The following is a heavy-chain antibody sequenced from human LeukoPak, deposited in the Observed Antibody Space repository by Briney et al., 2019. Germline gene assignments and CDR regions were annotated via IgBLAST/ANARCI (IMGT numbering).Heavy chain of an antibody. Sequence: QSGGSLRPSCAASGFTFSSYAMHWVRQAPGKGLEYVSAISNGGGSTHYANSVKGRFTISRDSSKNTLYLQMGSLRAEDMAVYYCARPYYDIWSAYVYWGQGTLVTVSS. V-gene: IGHV3-64*01. J-gene: IGHJ4*02. CDR1: GFTFSSYA. CDR3: ARPYYDIWSAYVY. CDR2: ISNGGGST. D-gene: IGHD3-3*01.